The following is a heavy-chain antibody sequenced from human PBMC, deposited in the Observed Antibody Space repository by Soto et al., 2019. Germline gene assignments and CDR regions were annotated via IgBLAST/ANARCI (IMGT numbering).Heavy chain of an antibody. CDR2: ISYDGSNK. V-gene: IGHV3-30*18. J-gene: IGHJ3*02. CDR3: AKGTSYYDSSGNDAFDI. Sequence: QAQLVESGGGVVQPGRSLRLSCAASGFTFSSYGMHWVRQAPGKGLEWVAVISYDGSNKYYADSVKGRFTISRDNSKNTLYLQMNSLRAEDTAVYYCAKGTSYYDSSGNDAFDIWGQGTMVTASS. D-gene: IGHD3-22*01. CDR1: GFTFSSYG.